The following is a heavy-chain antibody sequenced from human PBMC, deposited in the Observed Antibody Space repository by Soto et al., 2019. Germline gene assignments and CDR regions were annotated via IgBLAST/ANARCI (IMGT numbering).Heavy chain of an antibody. CDR2: IIPIFGTA. D-gene: IGHD1-26*01. J-gene: IGHJ4*02. CDR3: ARDGGRHSGGMDY. CDR1: GGTFSSYS. Sequence: QVQLVQSGAEVKKPGSSVKVSCKASGGTFSSYSINWVRQAPGQGLEWMGEIIPIFGTANYAQKFQGRVTMTADESTSTAYMELSSLRSADTAVYYCARDGGRHSGGMDYWGQGTLVTVSS. V-gene: IGHV1-69*01.